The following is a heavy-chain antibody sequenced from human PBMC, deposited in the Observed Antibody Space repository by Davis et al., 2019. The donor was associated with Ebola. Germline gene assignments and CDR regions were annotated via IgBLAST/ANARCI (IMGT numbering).Heavy chain of an antibody. CDR2: IYYSGST. D-gene: IGHD3-3*01. CDR1: GGSISSYY. J-gene: IGHJ6*02. CDR3: ARAHYDSFMDV. V-gene: IGHV4-59*01. Sequence: MPSETLSLTCTVSGGSISSYYWSWIRQPPGKGLEWIGYIYYSGSTNYNPSLKSRVTISVDTSKNQFSLKLSSVTAADTAVYYCARAHYDSFMDVWGQGTAVTVSS.